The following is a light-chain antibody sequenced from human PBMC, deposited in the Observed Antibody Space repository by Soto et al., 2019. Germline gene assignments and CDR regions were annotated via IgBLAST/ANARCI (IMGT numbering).Light chain of an antibody. Sequence: EIVLTQSPATLSLSPGERATLSCRASQSISRYLTWYQQKPCQAPRLLMYDASNRAPGIPARFSGSGSGTDFTLTISSLEPAEFAVYYCQQRTNWPITFGQGTRLEI. J-gene: IGKJ5*01. V-gene: IGKV3-11*01. CDR3: QQRTNWPIT. CDR1: QSISRY. CDR2: DAS.